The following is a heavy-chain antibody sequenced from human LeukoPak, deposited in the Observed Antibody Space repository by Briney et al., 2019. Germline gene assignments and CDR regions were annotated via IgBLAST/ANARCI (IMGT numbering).Heavy chain of an antibody. J-gene: IGHJ4*02. CDR2: INHRGLT. CDR3: ARDSTTMIDVSYYFDF. CDR1: GTSFIGFH. Sequence: SETLSLTCAVYGTSFIGFHWNWIRQSPTKGLEWIGEINHRGLTNYNPSLKSRVTISMDMSKNQFSLKLRSLTAADTGVYYCARDSTTMIDVSYYFDFWGQGTQVTVSS. D-gene: IGHD3-22*01. V-gene: IGHV4-34*01.